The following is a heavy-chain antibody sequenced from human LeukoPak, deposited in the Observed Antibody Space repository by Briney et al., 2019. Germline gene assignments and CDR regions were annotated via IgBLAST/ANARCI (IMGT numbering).Heavy chain of an antibody. CDR2: IWYDGSNK. CDR1: GFTFSSYG. Sequence: PGGSLRLSCAASGFTFSSYGMHWVRQAPGKGLEWVAVIWYDGSNKYYADSVKGRFTISRDNSKNTLYLQMNSLRAEDTAVYYCAKDPAARNGNWFDPWGQGTLVTVSS. J-gene: IGHJ5*02. CDR3: AKDPAARNGNWFDP. D-gene: IGHD2-8*01. V-gene: IGHV3-33*06.